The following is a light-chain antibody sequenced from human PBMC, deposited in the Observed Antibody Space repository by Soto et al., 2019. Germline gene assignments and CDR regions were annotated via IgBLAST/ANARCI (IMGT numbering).Light chain of an antibody. CDR3: QQYVTSHRT. Sequence: EIVLTQSPDTLSLSPGERATLSCMTSQSISSNYLAWYQQKPAQAPRLLIYGASSRATGIPDRFSGSGSGTDFTLTISRLEPEDLAVYYCQQYVTSHRTFGQGTKVQIK. CDR1: QSISSNY. J-gene: IGKJ1*01. CDR2: GAS. V-gene: IGKV3-20*01.